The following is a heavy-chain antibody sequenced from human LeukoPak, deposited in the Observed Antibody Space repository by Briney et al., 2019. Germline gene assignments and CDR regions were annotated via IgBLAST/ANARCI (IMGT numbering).Heavy chain of an antibody. D-gene: IGHD1-20*01. J-gene: IGHJ4*02. CDR3: ARVYNAEDY. V-gene: IGHV3-11*01. Sequence: PGGSLRLSCAASGFTFSDYYMSWVRQAPGKGLERISYISDSGSTIYYADSVKGRFTISRDNAKNSLYLQMNSLRAEDTAVYYCARVYNAEDYWGQGTLVTVSS. CDR1: GFTFSDYY. CDR2: ISDSGSTI.